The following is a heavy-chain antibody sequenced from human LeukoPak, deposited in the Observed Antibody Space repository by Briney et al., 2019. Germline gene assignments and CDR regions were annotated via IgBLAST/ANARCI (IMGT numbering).Heavy chain of an antibody. CDR1: GFTFSSYA. CDR2: ISGSGGST. V-gene: IGHV3-23*01. D-gene: IGHD2-2*02. Sequence: GGSLRLSCAASGFTFSSYAMSWVRRAPGKGLEWVSAISGSGGSTYYADSVKGRFTISRDNSKNTLYLQMNSLRAEDTAVYYCAKIGVPAAIRSPYDYWGQGTLVTVSS. CDR3: AKIGVPAAIRSPYDY. J-gene: IGHJ4*02.